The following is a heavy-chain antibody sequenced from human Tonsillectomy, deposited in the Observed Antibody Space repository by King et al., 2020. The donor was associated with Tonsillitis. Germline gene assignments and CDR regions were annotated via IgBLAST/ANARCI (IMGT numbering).Heavy chain of an antibody. CDR2: IYSGGST. Sequence: VQLVQSGGGLVQPRGSLRLSCAASGFTVSSNYMSWVRQAPGKGLEWVSVIYSGGSTYYADSVKGRFTISRHNSKNTLYLQMNSLRAEDTAVYYCARVGYDFWSGYPDAFDIWGQGTMVTVSS. CDR1: GFTVSSNY. V-gene: IGHV3-53*04. CDR3: ARVGYDFWSGYPDAFDI. J-gene: IGHJ3*02. D-gene: IGHD3-3*01.